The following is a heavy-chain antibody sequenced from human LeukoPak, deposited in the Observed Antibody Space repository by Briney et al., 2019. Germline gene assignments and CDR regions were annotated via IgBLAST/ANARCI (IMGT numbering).Heavy chain of an antibody. CDR2: IIPILGIA. Sequence: SVKVSCKASGGTFSSYAISWVRQGPGQGLEWMGRIIPILGIANYAQKFQGRVTITADKSTSTAYMELSSLRSEDTAVYYCARDAPGDSYGHYYYYYGMDVWGQGTTVTVSS. CDR1: GGTFSSYA. D-gene: IGHD5-18*01. V-gene: IGHV1-69*04. J-gene: IGHJ6*02. CDR3: ARDAPGDSYGHYYYYYGMDV.